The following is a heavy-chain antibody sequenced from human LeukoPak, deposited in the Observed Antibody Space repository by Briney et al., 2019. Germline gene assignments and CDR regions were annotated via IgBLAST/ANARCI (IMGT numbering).Heavy chain of an antibody. Sequence: RSGGSLRLSCAASGFSFSTYGMHWVRQAPGKGLEWVAFIRYDGINKFYADSVKGRFTISRDTSKNTLFLEMSSLRAEDMAVYYCAKSHVIASYVGDYWGQGTLVTVSS. V-gene: IGHV3-30*02. CDR1: GFSFSTYG. CDR3: AKSHVIASYVGDY. J-gene: IGHJ4*02. CDR2: IRYDGINK. D-gene: IGHD2-21*01.